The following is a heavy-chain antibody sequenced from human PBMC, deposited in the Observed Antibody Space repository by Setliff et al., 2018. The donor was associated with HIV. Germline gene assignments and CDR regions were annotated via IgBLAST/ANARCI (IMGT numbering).Heavy chain of an antibody. J-gene: IGHJ5*02. D-gene: IGHD5-18*01. CDR3: ARSGPNKWIHLYH. CDR1: GESFSGYY. CDR2: ITPSGNT. V-gene: IGHV4-34*01. Sequence: SETLSLTCAVYGESFSGYYWTWIRQSPKKGLEWIGDITPSGNTNYNPSLKSRLTISGDTSKNQFSLNLSSVTAADTAVYYCARSGPNKWIHLYHWAQGALVTVSS.